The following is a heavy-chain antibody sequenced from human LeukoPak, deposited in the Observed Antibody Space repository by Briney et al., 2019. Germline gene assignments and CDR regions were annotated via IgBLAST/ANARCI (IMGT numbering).Heavy chain of an antibody. Sequence: GGSLRLSCAASGFTFSSYAMHWVRQAPGKGLEWVAVISYDGSNKYYADSVKGRFTISRDNSKNTLYLQMNSLRAEDTAVYYCARDTIRSGSFSWGQGTLVTVSS. V-gene: IGHV3-30-3*01. CDR3: ARDTIRSGSFS. CDR2: ISYDGSNK. J-gene: IGHJ4*02. D-gene: IGHD3-10*01. CDR1: GFTFSSYA.